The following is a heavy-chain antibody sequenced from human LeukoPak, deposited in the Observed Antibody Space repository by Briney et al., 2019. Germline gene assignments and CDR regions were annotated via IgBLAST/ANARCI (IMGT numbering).Heavy chain of an antibody. Sequence: ASVKVSCTASGGTFSSYAISWVRQAPGQGLEWMGGIIPIFGTANYAQKFQGRVTITADESTSTAYMELSSLRSEDTAVYYCARGGHIVVSTDPKYSWFDPWGQGTLVTVSS. CDR1: GGTFSSYA. V-gene: IGHV1-69*13. J-gene: IGHJ5*02. D-gene: IGHD2-21*01. CDR2: IIPIFGTA. CDR3: ARGGHIVVSTDPKYSWFDP.